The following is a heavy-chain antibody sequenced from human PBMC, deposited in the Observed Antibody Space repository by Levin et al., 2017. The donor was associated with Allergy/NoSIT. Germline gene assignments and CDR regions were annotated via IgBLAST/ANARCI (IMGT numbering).Heavy chain of an antibody. CDR3: AREGGAAVAGYYYYYYYGMDV. CDR2: ISAYNGNT. CDR1: GYTFTSYG. J-gene: IGHJ6*02. D-gene: IGHD6-19*01. V-gene: IGHV1-18*01. Sequence: ASVKVSCKASGYTFTSYGISWVRQAPGQGLEWMGWISAYNGNTNYAQKLQGRVTMTTDTSTSTAYMELRSLRSDDTAVYYCAREGGAAVAGYYYYYYYGMDVWGQGTTVTVSS.